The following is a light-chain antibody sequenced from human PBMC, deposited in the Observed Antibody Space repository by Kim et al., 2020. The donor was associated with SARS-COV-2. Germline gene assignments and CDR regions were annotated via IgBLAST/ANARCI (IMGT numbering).Light chain of an antibody. Sequence: VSPGQTARITCSADAVPKQYAYWFQQKPGQAPVLVIYQDTERPSGIPERFSGSSSGTTVTLTISGVQAEDEADYYCQSADSSGFVVFGGGTQLTVL. CDR3: QSADSSGFVV. J-gene: IGLJ2*01. V-gene: IGLV3-25*03. CDR1: AVPKQY. CDR2: QDT.